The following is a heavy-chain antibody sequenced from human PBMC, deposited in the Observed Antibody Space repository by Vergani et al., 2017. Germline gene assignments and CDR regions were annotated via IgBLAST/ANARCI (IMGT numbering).Heavy chain of an antibody. V-gene: IGHV7-4-1*02. Sequence: QVQLVQSGSELQKPGASVKVSCKASGYTFTSYAMNWVRQAPGQGLEWMGWINTNTGNPTYAQVFTGRLVFSLDTSVSTAYLQISSLKAEDTAVYYCAREPEVTRSRYYFDYWGQGTLVTVSS. CDR2: INTNTGNP. CDR3: AREPEVTRSRYYFDY. CDR1: GYTFTSYA. J-gene: IGHJ4*02. D-gene: IGHD1-14*01.